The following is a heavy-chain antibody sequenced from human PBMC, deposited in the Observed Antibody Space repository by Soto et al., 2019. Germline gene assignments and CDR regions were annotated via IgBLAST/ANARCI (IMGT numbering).Heavy chain of an antibody. V-gene: IGHV3-64D*06. D-gene: IGHD3-9*01. J-gene: IGHJ5*02. CDR1: GFTFSEYS. CDR2: ISSDGDIT. CDR3: VKVSTFYDILTGCYSTNFFDP. Sequence: GGSLRLSCSASGFTFSEYSMHWVRQAPGKGLQYVSTISSDGDITYYADSVKGRFTISRDNSKNTLYLQMNSLRPEDTAVYYCVKVSTFYDILTGCYSTNFFDPWGQGTLVTVSS.